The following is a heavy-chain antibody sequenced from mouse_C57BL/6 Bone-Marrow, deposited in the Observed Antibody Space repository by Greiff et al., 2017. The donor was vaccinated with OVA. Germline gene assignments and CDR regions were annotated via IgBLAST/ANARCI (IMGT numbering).Heavy chain of an antibody. D-gene: IGHD2-2*01. CDR1: GFSLTSYG. CDR2: IWRGGST. V-gene: IGHV2-5*01. J-gene: IGHJ2*01. Sequence: VKLMESGPGLVQPSQSLSITCTVSGFSLTSYGVHWVRQSPGKGLEWLGVIWRGGSTDYTAAFMSRLSITKDNSKSQVFFKMNRLQADDTAIYYCAKEMVTGGYYFDYWGQGTTLTVSS. CDR3: AKEMVTGGYYFDY.